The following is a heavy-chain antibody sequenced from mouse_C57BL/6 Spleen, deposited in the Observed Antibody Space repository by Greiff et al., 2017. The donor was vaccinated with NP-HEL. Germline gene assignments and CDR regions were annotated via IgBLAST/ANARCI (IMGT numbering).Heavy chain of an antibody. V-gene: IGHV1-15*01. Sequence: VQRVESGAELVRPGASVTLSCKASGYTFTDYEMHWVKQTPVHGLEWIGAIDPETGGTAYNQKFKGKAILTADKSSSTAYMELRSLTSEDSADYYCRRTEGDYGSSYPLFDGWGKGTTLT. CDR2: IDPETGGT. J-gene: IGHJ2*01. D-gene: IGHD1-1*01. CDR1: GYTFTDYE. CDR3: RRTEGDYGSSYPLFDG.